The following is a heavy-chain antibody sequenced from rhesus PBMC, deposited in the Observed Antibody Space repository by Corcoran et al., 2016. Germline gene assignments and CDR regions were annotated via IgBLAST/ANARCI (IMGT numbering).Heavy chain of an antibody. Sequence: QVQLQESGPGVVKPSETLSLTCAVSGGSISDSYRWSWLRPPPGKGLEWIGYIYGSSTSTNYNPSLKSRVTISKDTSKNQFSLKLSSVTAADTAVYYCARDPAFDYWGQGVLVTVSS. CDR2: IYGSSTST. CDR3: ARDPAFDY. D-gene: IGHD6-25*01. V-gene: IGHV4S10*01. CDR1: GGSISDSYR. J-gene: IGHJ4*01.